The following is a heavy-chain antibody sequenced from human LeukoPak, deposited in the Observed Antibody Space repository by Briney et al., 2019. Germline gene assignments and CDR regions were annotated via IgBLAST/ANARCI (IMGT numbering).Heavy chain of an antibody. CDR1: GFTFSSYE. CDR3: ARDHYDSYYMDV. Sequence: GGXLRLSCAASGFTFSSYEMNWVRQAPGKGLEWVSYISSSGSTIYYADSVKGRFTISRDNAKNSLYLQMNSLRAEDTAVYCCARDHYDSYYMDVWGKGTTVTVSS. V-gene: IGHV3-48*03. J-gene: IGHJ6*03. D-gene: IGHD3-16*01. CDR2: ISSSGSTI.